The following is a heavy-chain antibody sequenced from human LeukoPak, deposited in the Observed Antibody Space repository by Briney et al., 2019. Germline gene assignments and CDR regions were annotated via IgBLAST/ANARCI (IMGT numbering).Heavy chain of an antibody. D-gene: IGHD3-9*01. V-gene: IGHV3-48*02. J-gene: IGHJ4*02. Sequence: GGSLRLSCEVSGFTFSSYSMNWVRQAPGKGLEWLSFINNASSYIDYAESVKGRFSISRDNGKNSLHLQMNSLRDEDTAVYYCARGHGDGAWLFDYWGQGALVTISS. CDR2: INNASSYI. CDR1: GFTFSSYS. CDR3: ARGHGDGAWLFDY.